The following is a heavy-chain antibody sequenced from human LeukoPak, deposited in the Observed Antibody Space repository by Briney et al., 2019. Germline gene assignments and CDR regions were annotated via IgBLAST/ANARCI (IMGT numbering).Heavy chain of an antibody. J-gene: IGHJ4*02. CDR1: GYTFTGYY. Sequence: ASVKVSCKASGYTFTGYYMHWVRQAPGQGLEWMGWINPNSGGTNYAQKFQGSVTMTRDTSISTACMELSRLRSDDTAVYYCARDDGGDSSGYNTIDYWGQGTLVTVSS. CDR2: INPNSGGT. V-gene: IGHV1-2*02. D-gene: IGHD3-22*01. CDR3: ARDDGGDSSGYNTIDY.